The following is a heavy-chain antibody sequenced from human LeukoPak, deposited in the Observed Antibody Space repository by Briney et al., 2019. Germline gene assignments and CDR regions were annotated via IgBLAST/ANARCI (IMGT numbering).Heavy chain of an antibody. CDR2: ISSSGGST. V-gene: IGHV3-23*01. CDR1: GFTFSSYA. Sequence: GGSLRLSCAASGFTFSSYAMSWVRQAPGKGLEWVSAISSSGGSTYYADSVKGRFTISRDNSKNTLYLQMNSLRAEDTAVYYCARSGGYSSGWLPFDYWGQGTLVTVSS. CDR3: ARSGGYSSGWLPFDY. D-gene: IGHD6-19*01. J-gene: IGHJ4*02.